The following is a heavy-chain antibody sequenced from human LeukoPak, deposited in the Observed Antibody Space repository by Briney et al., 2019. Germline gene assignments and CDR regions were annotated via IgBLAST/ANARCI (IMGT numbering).Heavy chain of an antibody. V-gene: IGHV4-34*01. CDR1: GGSFSGYY. Sequence: SETLSLTCAVYGGSFSGYYWSWIRQPPGKGLEWIGEINHSGSTNYNPSLKSRVTISVDTSKNQFSLKLSSVTAADTAVYYCARGFGYSSSSLDYWGQGTLVTVSS. J-gene: IGHJ4*02. D-gene: IGHD6-6*01. CDR3: ARGFGYSSSSLDY. CDR2: INHSGST.